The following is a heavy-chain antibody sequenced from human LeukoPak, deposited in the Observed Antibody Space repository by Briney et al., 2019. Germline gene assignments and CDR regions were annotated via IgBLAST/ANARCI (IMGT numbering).Heavy chain of an antibody. V-gene: IGHV1-18*01. Sequence: ASVKVSCKASGYTFTSYGISWVRQAPGQGLEWMGWISAYNGNTNYAQKLQGRVTMTTDTSTSTAYMELRSLRSDDTAVYYCAXXXXXXWGSYRLFDYWGRGTLVTVSS. CDR2: ISAYNGNT. CDR1: GYTFTSYG. CDR3: AXXXXXXWGSYRLFDY. D-gene: IGHD3-16*02. J-gene: IGHJ4*02.